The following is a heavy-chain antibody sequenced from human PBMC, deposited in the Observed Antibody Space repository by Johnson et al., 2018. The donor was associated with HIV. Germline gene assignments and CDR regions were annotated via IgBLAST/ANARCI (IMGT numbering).Heavy chain of an antibody. J-gene: IGHJ3*01. CDR1: GFTFSSYA. D-gene: IGHD2-15*01. CDR2: ISGSGGST. V-gene: IGHV3-23*04. CDR3: ARILLGYCRA. Sequence: GQLVESGGGVVQPGRSLRLSCAASGFTFSSYAMSWVRQAPGKGLEWVSAISGSGGSTYYADSVKGRFTISRDNSKNTLYLQMNSLRAEDTAVNYCARILLGYCRAWGQGTMVTVSS.